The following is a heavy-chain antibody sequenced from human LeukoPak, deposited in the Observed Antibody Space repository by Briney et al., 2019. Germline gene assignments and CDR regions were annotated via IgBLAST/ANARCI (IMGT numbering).Heavy chain of an antibody. D-gene: IGHD3-16*01. CDR2: INSDGSST. J-gene: IGHJ6*03. CDR1: GFTFSSYW. Sequence: GGSLRLSCAASGFTFSSYWMHWVRQAPGKGLVWVSRINSDGSSTSYADSVKGRFTISRDNAKNSLYLQMNSLRAEDTAVYYCATERAGERPRPLLSYYYMDVWGKGTTVTISS. V-gene: IGHV3-74*01. CDR3: ATERAGERPRPLLSYYYMDV.